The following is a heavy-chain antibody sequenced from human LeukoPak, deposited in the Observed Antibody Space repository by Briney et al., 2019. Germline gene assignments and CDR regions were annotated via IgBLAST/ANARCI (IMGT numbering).Heavy chain of an antibody. V-gene: IGHV4-4*09. CDR2: IYTSGST. CDR1: GRSISSYY. J-gene: IGHJ4*02. D-gene: IGHD1-7*01. Sequence: SETLSLICTLSGRSISSYYWSWIRQPPGKGLEWLRYIYTSGSTNYNPSLKSRVTISVDTSKNQFSLKLSSVTAADTAVYYCARLGITGTTSAEAYYFDYWGQGTLVTVSS. CDR3: ARLGITGTTSAEAYYFDY.